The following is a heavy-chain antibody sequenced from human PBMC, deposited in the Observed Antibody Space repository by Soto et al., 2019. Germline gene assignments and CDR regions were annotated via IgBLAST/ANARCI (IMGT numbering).Heavy chain of an antibody. V-gene: IGHV1-46*03. CDR2: INPSGGST. D-gene: IGHD6-19*01. CDR1: GYTFTSYY. J-gene: IGHJ3*01. CDR3: ARGYIGSSGWYGAPLF. Sequence: ASVKVSCKRSGYTFTSYYVHLVRQAPGQGLEWMGIINPSGGSTSYAQKFQGRVTMTRDTSTSTVYMELSSLRSEDTAVYYCARGYIGSSGWYGAPLFWGQGTMVTVSS.